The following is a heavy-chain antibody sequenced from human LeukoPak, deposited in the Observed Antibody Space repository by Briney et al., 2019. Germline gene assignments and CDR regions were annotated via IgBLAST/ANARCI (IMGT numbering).Heavy chain of an antibody. D-gene: IGHD3-22*01. J-gene: IGHJ4*02. CDR2: ISGSGTSS. V-gene: IGHV3-23*01. CDR3: AKDQYDSSGPYDS. Sequence: GGSLRLSCAATGFTFSRYGMSWFRQAPVKGLEWVSLISGSGTSSKYADSVKGRFTISRDNSKNTLFLQMNSLRADDTAVYYCAKDQYDSSGPYDSWGQGTLVTVSS. CDR1: GFTFSRYG.